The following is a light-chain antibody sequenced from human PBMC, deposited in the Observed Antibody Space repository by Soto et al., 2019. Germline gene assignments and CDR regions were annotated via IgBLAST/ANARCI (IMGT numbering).Light chain of an antibody. CDR1: SSDVGAYNY. J-gene: IGLJ3*02. Sequence: QSALTQPPSASGSPGQSVTISCTGTSSDVGAYNYVSWYQQYPGKAPKLLIYEVTKRPSGVPDRFSGSKSGNTASLTVSGLQAADEADYYCSSYAGSYIGVFGGGTKLTVL. CDR2: EVT. CDR3: SSYAGSYIGV. V-gene: IGLV2-8*01.